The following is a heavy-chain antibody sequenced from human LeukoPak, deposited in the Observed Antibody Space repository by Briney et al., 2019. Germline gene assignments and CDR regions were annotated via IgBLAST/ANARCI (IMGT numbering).Heavy chain of an antibody. Sequence: SECLSLTCTVSGGSISPHYWSWIRQPPGKGLEWIGYIYYSGSTNYIPSLKSRVTISVDTPKNQFSLKLSSVTAADTAVYYCARHERSSSWRSGFDYWGQGTVVTVSS. D-gene: IGHD6-13*01. CDR2: IYYSGST. J-gene: IGHJ4*02. V-gene: IGHV4-59*08. CDR1: GGSISPHY. CDR3: ARHERSSSWRSGFDY.